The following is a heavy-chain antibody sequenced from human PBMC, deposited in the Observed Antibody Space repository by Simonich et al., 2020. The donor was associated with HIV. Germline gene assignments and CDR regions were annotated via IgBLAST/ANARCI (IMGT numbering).Heavy chain of an antibody. CDR2: NNQSGST. V-gene: IGHV4-34*01. J-gene: IGHJ4*02. CDR3: ARQSLAARLFDD. D-gene: IGHD6-6*01. Sequence: QALLKQWGPGLLKPSEPLSLTCAVYAGSFSGHYWSWIRQFPGKGLEWIAENNQSGSTPCIPSLKSRVTIAVDPSKNQFSRQLSSVTAADTAVYYCARQSLAARLFDDWGQGTLVTVSS. CDR1: AGSFSGHY.